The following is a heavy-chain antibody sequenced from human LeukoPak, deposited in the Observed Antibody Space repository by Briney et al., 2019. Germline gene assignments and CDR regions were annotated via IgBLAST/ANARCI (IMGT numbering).Heavy chain of an antibody. D-gene: IGHD3-3*01. Sequence: PGGSLRLSCAASGFTLSSYAMSWVRQAPGKGLEWVSAIGRSGVSTHYVESVKGRFTISRDNSKNTLYLQMTSLTPDDTAVYFCARDGYYSYHFDYWGQGTRVTVSS. V-gene: IGHV3-23*01. CDR1: GFTLSSYA. CDR2: IGRSGVST. J-gene: IGHJ4*02. CDR3: ARDGYYSYHFDY.